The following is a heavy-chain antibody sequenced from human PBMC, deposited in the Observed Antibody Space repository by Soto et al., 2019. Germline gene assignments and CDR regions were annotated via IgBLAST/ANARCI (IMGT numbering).Heavy chain of an antibody. V-gene: IGHV1-18*01. Sequence: ASVKVSCKASGYTFTSYGISWVRQAPGQGLEWMGWISAYNGNTNYAQKPQGRVTMTTDTSTSTAYMELRSLRSDDTAVYYCAREVGSEAVAGLLDYWGQGTLVTVSS. J-gene: IGHJ4*02. CDR1: GYTFTSYG. CDR3: AREVGSEAVAGLLDY. D-gene: IGHD6-19*01. CDR2: ISAYNGNT.